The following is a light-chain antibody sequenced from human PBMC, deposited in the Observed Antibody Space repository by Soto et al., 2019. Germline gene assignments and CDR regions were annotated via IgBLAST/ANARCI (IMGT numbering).Light chain of an antibody. V-gene: IGKV1-9*01. J-gene: IGKJ4*01. Sequence: EIQMTQSPSSLSASVGDRVTITCRASQSISTYLHWYQQKPGKAPNLLIYAASTLQNGVPSRFSGSGSGTEFTLTISSLQPEDFATYYCQQLNSYLSLTFGGGTKVDI. CDR3: QQLNSYLSLT. CDR1: QSISTY. CDR2: AAS.